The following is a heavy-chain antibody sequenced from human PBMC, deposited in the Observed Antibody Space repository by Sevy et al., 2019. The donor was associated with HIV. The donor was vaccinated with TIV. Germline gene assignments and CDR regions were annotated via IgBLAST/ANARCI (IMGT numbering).Heavy chain of an antibody. D-gene: IGHD2-21*02. V-gene: IGHV1-18*01. CDR3: ARDSKGQPLLYYFDY. J-gene: IGHJ4*02. CDR1: GYTFTSYG. Sequence: ASVKVSCKASGYTFTSYGISWVRQAPGQGLEWMGWISAYNGNTNYAQKLQGRVTMTTDTSTSTAYMELRSLRSDDTAVYYSARDSKGQPLLYYFDYWGQGTLVTVSS. CDR2: ISAYNGNT.